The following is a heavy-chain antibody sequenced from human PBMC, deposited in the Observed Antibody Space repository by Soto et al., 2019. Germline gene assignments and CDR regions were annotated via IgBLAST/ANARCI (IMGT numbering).Heavy chain of an antibody. J-gene: IGHJ4*02. Sequence: EVQLVKSGGGLVQPGGSLRLSCAAPGFTFSSNWMGWVRQAQGKGLEWVANINRDGSEKYYVDSVKGRFTISRDNAKNSLSLQMNSLRAEDTAVYYCARDPGPLDYWGQGTLVTVSS. CDR1: GFTFSSNW. CDR2: INRDGSEK. CDR3: ARDPGPLDY. V-gene: IGHV3-7*01.